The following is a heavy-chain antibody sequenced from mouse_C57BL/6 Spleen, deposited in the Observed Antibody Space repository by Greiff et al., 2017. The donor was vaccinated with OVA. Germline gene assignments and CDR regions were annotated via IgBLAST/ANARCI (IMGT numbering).Heavy chain of an antibody. CDR2: FHPYNDDT. D-gene: IGHD2-2*01. CDR1: GYTFTTYP. V-gene: IGHV1-47*01. Sequence: QVQLKQSGAELVKPGASVKMSCKASGYTFTTYPIEWMKQNPGQGLEWIGNFHPYNDDTKYNEKFKDKATLTVDQSSSTVYLELSRLTSDDSAVYYCARKSADGYDGFAYWGQGTLVTVSA. J-gene: IGHJ3*01. CDR3: ARKSADGYDGFAY.